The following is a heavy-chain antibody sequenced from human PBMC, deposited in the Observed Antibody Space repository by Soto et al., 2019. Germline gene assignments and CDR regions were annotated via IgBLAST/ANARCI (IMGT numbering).Heavy chain of an antibody. Sequence: XESLNLSWKSSGYRCTRKWISLVLQMPGKGLEWMGRIDPTDSYTNYSPSFQGHVTISVDKSSSTAYVQWSSLKASDTAMYYCARQRSSSWDDAFDTWGQGTMVTVSS. D-gene: IGHD6-13*01. J-gene: IGHJ3*02. CDR1: GYRCTRKW. CDR3: ARQRSSSWDDAFDT. CDR2: IDPTDSYT. V-gene: IGHV5-10-1*01.